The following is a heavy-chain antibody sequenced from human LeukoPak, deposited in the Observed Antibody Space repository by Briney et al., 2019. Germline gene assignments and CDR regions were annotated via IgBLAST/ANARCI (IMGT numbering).Heavy chain of an antibody. CDR2: ISYDGSNK. Sequence: GGSLRLSCAASGFTFSSYGMHWVRQAPGKGLEWVAVISYDGSNKYYADSAKGRFTISRDNSKNTLYLQMNSLRAEDTAVYYCAKDVDIVATSLDYWGQGTLVTVSS. CDR3: AKDVDIVATSLDY. CDR1: GFTFSSYG. D-gene: IGHD5-12*01. V-gene: IGHV3-30*18. J-gene: IGHJ4*02.